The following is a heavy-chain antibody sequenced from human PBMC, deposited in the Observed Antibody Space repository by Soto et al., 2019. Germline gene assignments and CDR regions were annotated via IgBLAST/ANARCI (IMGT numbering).Heavy chain of an antibody. D-gene: IGHD6-13*01. CDR3: AKVADSSSWYNWFDP. CDR1: GFTFSSYG. CDR2: ISYDGSNK. Sequence: PGGSLRLSCAASGFTFSSYGMHWVRQAPGKGLEWVAVISYDGSNKYYADSVKGRFTISRDNSKNTLYLQMNSLRAEDTAVYYCAKVADSSSWYNWFDPWGQGTLVTVSS. J-gene: IGHJ5*02. V-gene: IGHV3-30*18.